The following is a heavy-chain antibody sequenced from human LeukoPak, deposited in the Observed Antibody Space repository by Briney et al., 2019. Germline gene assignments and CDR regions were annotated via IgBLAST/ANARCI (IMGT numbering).Heavy chain of an antibody. D-gene: IGHD3-10*01. J-gene: IGHJ4*02. V-gene: IGHV4-31*03. Sequence: SETLSLTCTVSGGSISSGGYYWSWIRQHPGKGLEWIGYIYYSGSTYYNPSLKSRGTISVDTSKNQFSLKLSSVTAADTAVYYCARGLGVPPDYWGQGTLVTVSS. CDR1: GGSISSGGYY. CDR2: IYYSGST. CDR3: ARGLGVPPDY.